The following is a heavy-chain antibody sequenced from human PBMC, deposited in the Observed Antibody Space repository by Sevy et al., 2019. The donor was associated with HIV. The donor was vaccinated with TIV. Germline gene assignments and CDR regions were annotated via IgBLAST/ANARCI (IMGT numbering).Heavy chain of an antibody. J-gene: IGHJ6*02. CDR2: ISYSGST. V-gene: IGHV4-59*01. Sequence: SETLSLTCTVSGGSISSYYWSWIRQPPGKGLEWIGYISYSGSTNDNPSLRSRVTISIDTSKNQFSLRLSSVSAADTAVYYCARGAGRTDWGMDVWGPGTTVTVSS. D-gene: IGHD1-1*01. CDR3: ARGAGRTDWGMDV. CDR1: GGSISSYY.